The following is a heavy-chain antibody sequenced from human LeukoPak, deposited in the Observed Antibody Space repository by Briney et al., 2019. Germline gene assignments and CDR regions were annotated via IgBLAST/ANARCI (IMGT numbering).Heavy chain of an antibody. D-gene: IGHD3-22*01. V-gene: IGHV3-23*01. J-gene: IGHJ5*02. CDR2: ISGSGGST. Sequence: GGSLRLSCAASGFTFSSYAMSWVRQAPGKGLEWVSAISGSGGSTYYADSVKGRFTISRDNSKNTLYLQMNSLRAEDTAVYYCAKGGYYDSSGYYNNWFDPWGQEPWSPSPQ. CDR1: GFTFSSYA. CDR3: AKGGYYDSSGYYNNWFDP.